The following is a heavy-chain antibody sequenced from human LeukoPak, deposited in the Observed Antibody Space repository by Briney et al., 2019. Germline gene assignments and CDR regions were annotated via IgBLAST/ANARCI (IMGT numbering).Heavy chain of an antibody. CDR2: IHYTGST. D-gene: IGHD5-18*01. CDR1: GGSISRYY. Sequence: TTSETLSLTCTVSGGSISRYYWSWIRQPPGKGLEWIGYIHYTGSTNCNPSLKSRVTISVDTSKNQFSLRLSSVTAADTAVYYCARHSLDTGYYFDYWGQGTLATVSS. V-gene: IGHV4-59*08. CDR3: ARHSLDTGYYFDY. J-gene: IGHJ4*02.